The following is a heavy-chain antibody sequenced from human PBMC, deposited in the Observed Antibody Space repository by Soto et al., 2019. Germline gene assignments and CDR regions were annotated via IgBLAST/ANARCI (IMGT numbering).Heavy chain of an antibody. J-gene: IGHJ4*02. D-gene: IGHD6-19*01. V-gene: IGHV3-30*18. CDR1: GFTFSTYG. CDR3: ANGYRSGWYYFDY. Sequence: QVQLVESGGGVIQPGRSLKLSCGASGFTFSTYGMHWVRQAPGKGLEWVAVISHDGSNKYYADSVKGRFTISRDNSKNTLYLQMNSLKPEDTAVYYCANGYRSGWYYFDYWGQGNLVTVSS. CDR2: ISHDGSNK.